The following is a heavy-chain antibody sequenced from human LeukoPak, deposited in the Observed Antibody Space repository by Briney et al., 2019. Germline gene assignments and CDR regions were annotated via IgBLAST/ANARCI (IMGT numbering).Heavy chain of an antibody. CDR3: AKVRAQWLEGVFDY. CDR1: GFTFSNYT. V-gene: IGHV3-21*04. D-gene: IGHD6-19*01. Sequence: GGSLRLSCAASGFTFSNYTMNWVRQAPGKGLEWVSSFTGGFRSFIYYADSVKGRFTISRDNAKNSLYLQMNSLRAEDTAVYYCAKVRAQWLEGVFDYWGQGTLVTVSS. J-gene: IGHJ4*02. CDR2: FTGGFRSFI.